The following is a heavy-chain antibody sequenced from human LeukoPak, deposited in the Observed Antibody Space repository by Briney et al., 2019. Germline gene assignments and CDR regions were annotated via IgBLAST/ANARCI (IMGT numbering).Heavy chain of an antibody. V-gene: IGHV3-9*03. Sequence: PGRSLRLSCAASGFTFDDYAMHWVRQAPGEGLEWVSGISWNSGSIGYADSVKGRFTISRDNAKNSLYLQMNSLRAEDMALYYCAKSFRGYSYGSFDAFDIWGQGTMVTVSS. D-gene: IGHD5-18*01. CDR2: ISWNSGSI. CDR3: AKSFRGYSYGSFDAFDI. CDR1: GFTFDDYA. J-gene: IGHJ3*02.